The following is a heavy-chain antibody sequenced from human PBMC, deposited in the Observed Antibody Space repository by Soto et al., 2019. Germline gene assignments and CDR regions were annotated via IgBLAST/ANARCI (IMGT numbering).Heavy chain of an antibody. V-gene: IGHV4-31*03. CDR3: ARASYFRPSGSYYFVS. D-gene: IGHD3-10*01. Sequence: SETLSLTCTVSDDSLTTNKYAWTWIRQNPEKGLEWIGYVYSNGNTRSSPSLQSRVSMPVDTSKSHFSLRLSSATAADTAVYFCARASYFRPSGSYYFVSWGQGTLVTVSS. CDR2: VYSNGNT. CDR1: DDSLTTNKYA. J-gene: IGHJ4*02.